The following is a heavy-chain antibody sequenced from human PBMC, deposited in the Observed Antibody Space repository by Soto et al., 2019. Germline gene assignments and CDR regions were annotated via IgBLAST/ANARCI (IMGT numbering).Heavy chain of an antibody. V-gene: IGHV4-34*01. CDR3: ARGWDSSSSRGIWYFDL. CDR1: GGSFSGYY. Sequence: PSETLSLTCAVYGGSFSGYYWSWIRQPPGKGLEWIGEINHSGSTNYNPSLKSRVTMSVDTSKNQFSLKLSSVTAADTAVYYCARGWDSSSSRGIWYFDLGGRGTLVTVSS. CDR2: INHSGST. J-gene: IGHJ2*01. D-gene: IGHD6-6*01.